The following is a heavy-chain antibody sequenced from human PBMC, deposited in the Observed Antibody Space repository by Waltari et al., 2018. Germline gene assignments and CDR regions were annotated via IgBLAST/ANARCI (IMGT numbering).Heavy chain of an antibody. J-gene: IGHJ4*02. V-gene: IGHV3-33*06. CDR1: GVTFSSYG. Sequence: QVQLVESGGGVVQPGRSLRLSCAASGVTFSSYGLHWVRQAPGKGLEWGAVVWYDGTNKYYADSVKGRFTISRDNSKNTLNLQMNSLRVEDTAVYYCAKGRSYDSSGYYYGDWGQGTLVTVSS. D-gene: IGHD3-22*01. CDR2: VWYDGTNK. CDR3: AKGRSYDSSGYYYGD.